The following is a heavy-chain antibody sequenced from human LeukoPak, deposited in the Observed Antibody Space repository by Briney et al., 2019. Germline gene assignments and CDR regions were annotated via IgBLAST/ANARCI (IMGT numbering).Heavy chain of an antibody. CDR2: IIPIFGTA. V-gene: IGHV1-69*13. Sequence: SVKVSCKASGYTFASYDISWVRQAPGQGLEWMGGIIPIFGTANYAQKFQGRVTITADESTSTAYMELSSLRSEDTAVYYCATSTAMVTETFDYWGQGTLVTVSS. J-gene: IGHJ4*02. CDR1: GYTFASYD. D-gene: IGHD5-18*01. CDR3: ATSTAMVTETFDY.